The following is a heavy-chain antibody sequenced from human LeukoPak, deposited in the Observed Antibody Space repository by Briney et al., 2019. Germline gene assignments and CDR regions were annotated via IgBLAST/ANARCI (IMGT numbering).Heavy chain of an antibody. J-gene: IGHJ4*02. CDR2: IIPIFGTA. CDR3: ARAAHRAAAGIYYFDY. V-gene: IGHV1-69*05. D-gene: IGHD6-13*01. Sequence: SVKVSCKASGGTFSSYAISWVRQAPGQELEWMGGIIPIFGTANYAQKFQGRVTITTDESTSTAYMELSSLRSEDTAVYYCARAAHRAAAGIYYFDYWGQGTLVTVSS. CDR1: GGTFSSYA.